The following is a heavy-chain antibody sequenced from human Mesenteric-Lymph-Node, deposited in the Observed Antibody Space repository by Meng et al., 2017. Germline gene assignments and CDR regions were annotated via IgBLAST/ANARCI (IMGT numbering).Heavy chain of an antibody. J-gene: IGHJ4*02. Sequence: QWQESGPGLVKPSGTLSLTCAVSGGSLSSRNWWSWVRQPPGKGLEWIGEIYHSGSTNYNPSLKSRVTISVDESKNQFSLRLSSVTAADTAVYYCARVGAYCGGDCYHPRWGQGTLVTVSS. CDR3: ARVGAYCGGDCYHPR. V-gene: IGHV4-4*02. CDR2: IYHSGST. CDR1: GGSLSSRNW. D-gene: IGHD2-21*02.